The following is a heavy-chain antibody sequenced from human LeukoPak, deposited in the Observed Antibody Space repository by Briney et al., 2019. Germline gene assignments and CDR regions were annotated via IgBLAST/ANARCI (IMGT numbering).Heavy chain of an antibody. CDR1: GGYISSYY. CDR3: ARESGGETNGAFDI. CDR2: IYTSGST. V-gene: IGHV4-4*07. J-gene: IGHJ3*02. D-gene: IGHD3-16*01. Sequence: TSDTLSLTCTVSGGYISSYYWSLIRQPAGKGLELIGRIYTSGSTNYNPSLKSRVTMSVDTSKNQFSLKLSSVTAADTAVYYCARESGGETNGAFDIWGQGTMVTVSS.